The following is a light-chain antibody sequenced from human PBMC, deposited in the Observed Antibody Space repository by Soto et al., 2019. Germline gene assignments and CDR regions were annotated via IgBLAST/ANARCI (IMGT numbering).Light chain of an antibody. V-gene: IGKV2-30*02. CDR2: EVS. CDR3: MQGTHWPWT. Sequence: DVVMTQSPLSLPVTLGQPASISCRSSQSLIHSDGNTYLNWFQQRPGQSPRRLIYEVSDRDSGVPARFGGSGSGTDFTLKISRVEAEDVGVYYCMQGTHWPWTFGQGTEVEIK. CDR1: QSLIHSDGNTY. J-gene: IGKJ1*01.